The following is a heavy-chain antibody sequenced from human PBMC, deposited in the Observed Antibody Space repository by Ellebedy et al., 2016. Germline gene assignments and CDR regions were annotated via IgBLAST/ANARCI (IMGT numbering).Heavy chain of an antibody. CDR2: IYYSGST. J-gene: IGHJ4*02. V-gene: IGHV4-39*02. Sequence: SETLSLXCTVSGGSISSGSYYWGWIRQPPGKGLEWIGSIYYSGSTYYNPSLKSRVTISVDTSKNQFSLKLGSVTAADTAVYYCARDGHSGYDSPDYWGQGTLVTVSS. D-gene: IGHD5-12*01. CDR3: ARDGHSGYDSPDY. CDR1: GGSISSGSYY.